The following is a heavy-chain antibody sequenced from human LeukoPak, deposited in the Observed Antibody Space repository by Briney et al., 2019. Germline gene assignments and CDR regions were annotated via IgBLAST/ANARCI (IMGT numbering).Heavy chain of an antibody. J-gene: IGHJ6*03. CDR3: ARARASGWYGYYCYYMDV. Sequence: SRTLSLTCAISGDSVSSNSAAWNWIRQSPSRGLEWLGRTYYRSKWYNDYAVSVKSRITINPDTSKNQFSLQLNSVTPEDTAVYYCARARASGWYGYYCYYMDVWGKGTTVTVSS. D-gene: IGHD6-19*01. CDR1: GDSVSSNSAA. V-gene: IGHV6-1*01. CDR2: TYYRSKWYN.